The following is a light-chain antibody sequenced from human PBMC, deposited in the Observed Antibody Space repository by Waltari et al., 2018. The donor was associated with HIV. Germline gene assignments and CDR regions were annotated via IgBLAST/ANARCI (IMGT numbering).Light chain of an antibody. CDR2: KDN. CDR3: QTWNSNTVV. Sequence: SFEVTQSPSVSVSPGQSATITCSGAKLGDRYASWYQQKPGQSPLLVIYKDNKRPSGSPDRFAGSNAGNTATLTISGTQPMDEADYFRQTWNSNTVVFGTGTKVTVL. J-gene: IGLJ1*01. V-gene: IGLV3-1*01. CDR1: KLGDRY.